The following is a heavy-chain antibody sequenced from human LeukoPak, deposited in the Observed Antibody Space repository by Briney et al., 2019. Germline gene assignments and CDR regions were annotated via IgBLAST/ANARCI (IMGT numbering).Heavy chain of an antibody. Sequence: ASVKASCKASGGTFSSYAISWVRQAPGQGLEWMGRIIPILGIANYAQKFQGRVTITADKSTSTAYMELSSLRSEDTAVYYCARLRDVVSTNHPEDYWGQGTLVTVSS. CDR3: ARLRDVVSTNHPEDY. D-gene: IGHD2-8*02. CDR2: IIPILGIA. CDR1: GGTFSSYA. V-gene: IGHV1-69*04. J-gene: IGHJ4*02.